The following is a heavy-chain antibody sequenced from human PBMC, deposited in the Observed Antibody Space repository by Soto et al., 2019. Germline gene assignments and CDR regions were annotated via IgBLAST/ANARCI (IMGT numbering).Heavy chain of an antibody. V-gene: IGHV4-34*01. Sequence: SETLSLTCAVYGGSFSGYYWGWFRQPPGKGLEWIGEVKHSGNINYNPSLKTRLTVSVATSKNQFSLKLSSMTAADTAMYYCARGSHFDFSSGYADSFDVWGQVTMVTVSS. J-gene: IGHJ3*01. D-gene: IGHD3-3*01. CDR3: ARGSHFDFSSGYADSFDV. CDR1: GGSFSGYY. CDR2: VKHSGNI.